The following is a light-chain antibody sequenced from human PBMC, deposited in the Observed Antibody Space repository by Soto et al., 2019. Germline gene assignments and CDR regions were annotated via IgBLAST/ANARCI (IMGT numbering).Light chain of an antibody. Sequence: QYVLTQPPSVSADPGQKGTSSCSGSGSNIGNNYVSWYQHLPGTAPKLLIYYNNKRPSVIPDRFSGSKCGTSATLGITGLQTGDESDYYCGTWDSSLSAGVFGGGTKVTVL. CDR3: GTWDSSLSAGV. J-gene: IGLJ2*01. CDR2: YNN. CDR1: GSNIGNNY. V-gene: IGLV1-51*01.